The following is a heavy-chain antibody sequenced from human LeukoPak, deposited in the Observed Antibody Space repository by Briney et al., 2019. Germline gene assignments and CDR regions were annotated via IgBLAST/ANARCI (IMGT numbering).Heavy chain of an antibody. CDR2: IIPIFGTA. Sequence: AVKVSCKASGGTFSSYAISWVRQAPGQGLEWMGGIIPIFGTANYAQKFQGRVTITADKSTSTAYMELSSLRSEDTAVYYCARGVLRYRRNLYYFDYWGQGTLVTVSS. D-gene: IGHD3-9*01. V-gene: IGHV1-69*06. CDR3: ARGVLRYRRNLYYFDY. CDR1: GGTFSSYA. J-gene: IGHJ4*02.